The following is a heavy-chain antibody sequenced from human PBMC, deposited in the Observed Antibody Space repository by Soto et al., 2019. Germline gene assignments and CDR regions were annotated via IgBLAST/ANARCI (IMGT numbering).Heavy chain of an antibody. D-gene: IGHD5-18*01. V-gene: IGHV1-46*01. CDR3: AREVERGYSYGYLEY. CDR2: INPSGGGT. Sequence: QVQLVQSGAEVKKPGASVKVSCKASGYTFTSYYMHWVRQAPGKGLEWMGIINPSGGGTSYTQKFQGRVTITRDTSTSTVYMELSSLRSEDTAVYYCAREVERGYSYGYLEYWGQGTLVTVSS. CDR1: GYTFTSYY. J-gene: IGHJ4*02.